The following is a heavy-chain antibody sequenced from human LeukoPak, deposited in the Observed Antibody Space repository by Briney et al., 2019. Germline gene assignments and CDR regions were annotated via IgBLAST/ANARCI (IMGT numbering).Heavy chain of an antibody. CDR3: ARVRVGAIKGCDAFDI. Sequence: ASVKVSCKASGYTFTGYYMHWVRQAPGQGLEWMGWINPNSGGTNYAQKFQGRVTMTRDTSISTAYMELSRLRSDDTAGYYCARVRVGAIKGCDAFDIWGQGTMVTVSS. J-gene: IGHJ3*02. CDR1: GYTFTGYY. CDR2: INPNSGGT. D-gene: IGHD1-26*01. V-gene: IGHV1-2*02.